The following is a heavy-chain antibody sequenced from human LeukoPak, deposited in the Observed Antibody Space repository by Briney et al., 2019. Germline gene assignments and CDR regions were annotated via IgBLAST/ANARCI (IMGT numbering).Heavy chain of an antibody. CDR2: FDPEDGET. CDR3: ATRPDYYDSSGYYF. J-gene: IGHJ4*02. D-gene: IGHD3-22*01. CDR1: GYTLTELS. V-gene: IGHV1-24*01. Sequence: ASVKVSCKVSGYTLTELSMHWVRQAPGKGLEWMGGFDPEDGETIYAQKIQGRVTMTEDTSTDTAYMELSSLRSEDTAVYYCATRPDYYDSSGYYFWGQGTLVTVSS.